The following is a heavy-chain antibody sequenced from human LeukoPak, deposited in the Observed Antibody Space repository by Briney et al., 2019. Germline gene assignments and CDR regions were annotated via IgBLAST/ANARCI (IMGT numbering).Heavy chain of an antibody. J-gene: IGHJ6*03. Sequence: GGSLRLSCAASGFTFSSYSMNWVRQAPGKGLEWVSSISSSSSYIYYADSVKGRFTISRDNAKNSLYLQMNSLRVEDTAVYYCVRDPSYGSSWYYYMDVWGKGTTVTVSS. CDR2: ISSSSSYI. CDR3: VRDPSYGSSWYYYMDV. CDR1: GFTFSSYS. D-gene: IGHD6-13*01. V-gene: IGHV3-21*01.